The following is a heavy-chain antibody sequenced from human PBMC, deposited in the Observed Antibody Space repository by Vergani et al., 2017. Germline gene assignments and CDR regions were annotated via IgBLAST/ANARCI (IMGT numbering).Heavy chain of an antibody. J-gene: IGHJ4*02. CDR1: GFTSSSYS. V-gene: IGHV3-21*01. Sequence: EVQLVESGGGLVKPGGSLRLSCAASGFTSSSYSMNWVSQAPGQGLEWVSSISSSSSYIYYADSVKGRFTISRDNAKHSLYLQMNSLRAEDTAVYYCARASSWYTFGFDYWGQGTLVTVSS. CDR3: ARASSWYTFGFDY. CDR2: ISSSSSYI. D-gene: IGHD6-13*01.